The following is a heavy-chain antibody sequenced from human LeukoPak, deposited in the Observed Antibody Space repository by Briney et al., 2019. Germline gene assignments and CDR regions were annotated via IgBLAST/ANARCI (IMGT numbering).Heavy chain of an antibody. CDR1: GRSFSGYY. Sequence: PSETLSLTCAVYGRSFSGYYWSWIRQPPGKGLEWIGEINHSGSTNYNPSLKSRVTISVDTSKNQFSLKLSSVTAADTAVYYCARTGWIAAPANWFDPWGQGTLVTVSS. CDR2: INHSGST. D-gene: IGHD6-13*01. J-gene: IGHJ5*02. CDR3: ARTGWIAAPANWFDP. V-gene: IGHV4-34*01.